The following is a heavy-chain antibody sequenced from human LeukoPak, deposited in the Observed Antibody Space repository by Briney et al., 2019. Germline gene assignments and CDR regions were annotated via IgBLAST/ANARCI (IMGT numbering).Heavy chain of an antibody. Sequence: PGGSLRLSCAASGFTFSSYGMSWVRQAPGKGLEWVSAITATSSSTHDADSVKGRFTISRDNSKNTVYLQMSSLRAEDTAVYYCAKGGVAYRSLYFDFWGQGTLVTVSS. V-gene: IGHV3-23*01. CDR1: GFTFSSYG. D-gene: IGHD2-8*02. CDR3: AKGGVAYRSLYFDF. CDR2: ITATSSST. J-gene: IGHJ4*02.